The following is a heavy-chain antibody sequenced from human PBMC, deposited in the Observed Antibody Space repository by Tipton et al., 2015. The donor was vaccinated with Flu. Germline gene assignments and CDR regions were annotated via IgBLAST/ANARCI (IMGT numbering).Heavy chain of an antibody. D-gene: IGHD3-10*01. CDR1: GFTFGDYA. CDR3: TRGGLFFDI. Sequence: SLRLSCTASGFTFGDYAMSWVRQAPGKGLEWVGFIRSKAYGGTTEYAASVKGRFTISRDDSKSIAYLQMNSLKTEDTAVYYCTRGGLFFDIWGQGTMVTVSS. CDR2: IRSKAYGGTT. J-gene: IGHJ3*02. V-gene: IGHV3-49*04.